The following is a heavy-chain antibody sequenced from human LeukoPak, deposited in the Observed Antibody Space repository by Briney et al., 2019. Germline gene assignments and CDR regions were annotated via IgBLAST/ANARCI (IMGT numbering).Heavy chain of an antibody. D-gene: IGHD1-14*01. CDR2: INPNSGGT. CDR1: GYTFTGYY. CDR3: ARGPLPADYFDY. V-gene: IGHV1-2*02. Sequence: ASVKVSCKASGYTFTGYYMHWVRQAPGHGLEWMGWINPNSGGTNYAQKFQGRVTMTRDTSISTAYMELTRLRSDDTAVYYCARGPLPADYFDYWGQGTLVTVSS. J-gene: IGHJ4*02.